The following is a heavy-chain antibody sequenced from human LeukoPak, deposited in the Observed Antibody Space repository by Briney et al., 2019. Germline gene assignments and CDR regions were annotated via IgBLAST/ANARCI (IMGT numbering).Heavy chain of an antibody. CDR3: ARESEVFTPGAAGREAFDI. Sequence: GASVKVSCKASGYTFTSYGISWVRQAPGQGLEWMGWISAYNGNTNYAQKLQGRVTMTTDTSTSTAYMELRSLRSEDTAVYYCARESEVFTPGAAGREAFDIWGQGTMVTVSS. V-gene: IGHV1-18*01. CDR2: ISAYNGNT. D-gene: IGHD6-13*01. J-gene: IGHJ3*02. CDR1: GYTFTSYG.